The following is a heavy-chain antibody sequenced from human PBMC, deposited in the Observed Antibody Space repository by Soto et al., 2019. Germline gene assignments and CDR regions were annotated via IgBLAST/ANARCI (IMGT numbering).Heavy chain of an antibody. J-gene: IGHJ5*02. V-gene: IGHV4-59*01. CDR3: ARVTRVVVTGAIDNWFDP. CDR2: IYYSGST. Sequence: SETLSLTCTVSGGSISSYYWSWIQQPPGKGLEWIGYIYYSGSTNYNPSLKSRVTISVDTSKNQFSLKLSSVTAADTAVYYCARVTRVVVTGAIDNWFDPWGQGTLVTVSS. D-gene: IGHD2-21*02. CDR1: GGSISSYY.